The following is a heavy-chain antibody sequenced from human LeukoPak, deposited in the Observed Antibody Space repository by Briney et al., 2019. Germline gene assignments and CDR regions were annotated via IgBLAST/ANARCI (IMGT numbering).Heavy chain of an antibody. J-gene: IGHJ4*02. CDR1: GGSISSYY. CDR3: ARNARRRVYYFDY. Sequence: SETLSLTCTVSGGSISSYYWSWIRQPPGKGLEWIGYIYYGGSTNYNPSLKSRVTISVDTSKNQFSLKLSSVTAADTAVYYCARNARRRVYYFDYWGQGTLVTVSS. D-gene: IGHD6-25*01. CDR2: IYYGGST. V-gene: IGHV4-59*01.